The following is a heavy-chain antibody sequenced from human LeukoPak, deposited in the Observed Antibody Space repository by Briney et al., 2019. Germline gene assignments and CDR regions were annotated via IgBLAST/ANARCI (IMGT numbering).Heavy chain of an antibody. CDR3: ARGKKGVPAATDY. J-gene: IGHJ4*02. CDR1: GGSISSGDYY. V-gene: IGHV4-30-4*08. Sequence: KSSETLSLTCTVSGGSISSGDYYWSWIRQPLGKGLEWIGYIYYSGSTYYNPSLKSRVTISVDTSKNQFSLKLSSVTAADTAVYYCARGKKGVPAATDYWGQGTLVTVSS. D-gene: IGHD2-2*01. CDR2: IYYSGST.